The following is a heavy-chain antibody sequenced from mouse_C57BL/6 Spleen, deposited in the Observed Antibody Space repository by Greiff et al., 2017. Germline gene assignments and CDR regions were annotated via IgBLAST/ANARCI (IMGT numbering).Heavy chain of an antibody. CDR1: GYTFTSYW. CDR2: IYPSDSET. CDR3: ARRDYGEEGFDC. D-gene: IGHD2-4*01. V-gene: IGHV1-61*01. Sequence: VQLQQPGAELVRPGSSVKLSCKASGYTFTSYWMDWVKQRPGQGLEWIGNIYPSDSETHYNQKFKDKATLTVDKSSSTAYMQHSSLTCEDSAVYYCARRDYGEEGFDCWGKGTTLTVSS. J-gene: IGHJ2*01.